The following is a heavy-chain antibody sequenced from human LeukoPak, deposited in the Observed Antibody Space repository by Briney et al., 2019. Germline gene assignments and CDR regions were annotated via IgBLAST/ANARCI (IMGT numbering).Heavy chain of an antibody. J-gene: IGHJ5*02. CDR3: AGAGRTKFDP. D-gene: IGHD2-15*01. V-gene: IGHV4-39*07. Sequence: SETLSLTCTVSGGSISSSSYYWGWIRQPPGKGLEWIGSIYYSGSTYYNPSPKSRVTISVDTSKNQFSLKLSSVTAADTAVYYCAGAGRTKFDPWGQGTLVTVSS. CDR1: GGSISSSSYY. CDR2: IYYSGST.